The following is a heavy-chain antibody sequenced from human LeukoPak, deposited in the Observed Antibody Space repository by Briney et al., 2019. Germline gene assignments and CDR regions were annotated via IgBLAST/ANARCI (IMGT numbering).Heavy chain of an antibody. J-gene: IGHJ4*02. Sequence: SETLSLTCAVSGGSISSGGYSWSWIRQPPGKGLEWIGYIYHSGSTYYNPSLKSRVTISVDTSKNQFSLKLSSVTAADTAVYYCARQSSGWIFDYWGQGTLVTVSS. CDR1: GGSISSGGYS. CDR2: IYHSGST. CDR3: ARQSSGWIFDY. D-gene: IGHD6-19*01. V-gene: IGHV4-30-2*01.